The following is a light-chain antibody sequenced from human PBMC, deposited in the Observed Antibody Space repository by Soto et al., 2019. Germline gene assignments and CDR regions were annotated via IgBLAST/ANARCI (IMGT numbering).Light chain of an antibody. CDR3: HQYGSSPWT. CDR1: QSVTSSS. Sequence: EIVLTQSPGTLSLSPGERATLSCRASQSVTSSSLAWYQQKPGQAPRLLIYSASGRATGIPDRFSGSGSGTDFTLTISRLEPEDFPVYYCHQYGSSPWTFGQGTKVDIK. CDR2: SAS. V-gene: IGKV3-20*01. J-gene: IGKJ1*01.